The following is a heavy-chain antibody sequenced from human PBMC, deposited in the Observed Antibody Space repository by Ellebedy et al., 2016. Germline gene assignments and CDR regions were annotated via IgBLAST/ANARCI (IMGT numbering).Heavy chain of an antibody. V-gene: IGHV1-24*01. CDR3: ATGVDTAMVRERGAFDI. D-gene: IGHD5-18*01. Sequence: ASVKVSCKVSGYTLTELSMHWVRQAPGKGLEWMGGFDPEDGETIYAQKFQGRVTMTEDTSTDTAYMELSSLRSEDTAVYYCATGVDTAMVRERGAFDIWGQGTMVTVSS. CDR2: FDPEDGET. CDR1: GYTLTELS. J-gene: IGHJ3*02.